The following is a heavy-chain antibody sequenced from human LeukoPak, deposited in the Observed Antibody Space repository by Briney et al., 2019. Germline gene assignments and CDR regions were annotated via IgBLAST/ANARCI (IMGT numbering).Heavy chain of an antibody. J-gene: IGHJ4*02. CDR3: ARARGVFEVVIIDY. D-gene: IGHD3-3*01. Sequence: SETLSLTCTVSGGSISSYYWSWIRQPPGKGLEWIGYIYYSGSTNYNPSLKSRVTISVDTSKNQFSLKLSSVTAADTAVYYCARARGVFEVVIIDYWGQGTLVTVSS. CDR1: GGSISSYY. V-gene: IGHV4-59*01. CDR2: IYYSGST.